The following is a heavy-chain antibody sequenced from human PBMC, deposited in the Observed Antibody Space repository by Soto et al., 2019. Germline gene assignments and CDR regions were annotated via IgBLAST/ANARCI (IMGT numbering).Heavy chain of an antibody. CDR2: IYDSGNT. CDR3: ATCQLGEYYYAMDS. CDR1: GDSITTYKW. Sequence: SETLSLTCGVSGDSITTYKWWTWVRQTPGKGLEWIGEIYDSGNTRYNPSLKSRVTISKDTSKNELSLKLNSVTVADTAVYYCATCQLGEYYYAMDSWGQGTTVTVSS. D-gene: IGHD7-27*01. V-gene: IGHV4-4*02. J-gene: IGHJ6*02.